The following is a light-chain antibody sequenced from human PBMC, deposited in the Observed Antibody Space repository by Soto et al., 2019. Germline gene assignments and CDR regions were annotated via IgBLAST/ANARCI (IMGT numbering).Light chain of an antibody. CDR1: QGVGSF. J-gene: IGKJ4*01. V-gene: IGKV3-11*01. CDR2: DAA. CDR3: QQRSNCSVT. Sequence: DIVLTQSPATTSFSPGDRATLSCRAGQGVGSFVAFYEQKPGPASRHHIHDAANRATGIPARISGSGFGTVFTHTTGSLECEDFAVYFSQQRSNCSVTFGGGTKV.